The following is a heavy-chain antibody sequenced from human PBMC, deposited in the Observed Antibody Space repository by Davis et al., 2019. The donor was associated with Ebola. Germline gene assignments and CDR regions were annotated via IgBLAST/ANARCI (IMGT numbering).Heavy chain of an antibody. CDR3: ARGLAYCGGDCDSGYFQH. Sequence: GGSLRLSCAASGFTFSDYYMSWIRQAPGKGLEWVSYISSSSSYTNYADSVKGRFTISRDNAKNSLYLQMNSLRAEDTAVYYCARGLAYCGGDCDSGYFQHWGQGTLVTVSS. V-gene: IGHV3-11*06. CDR1: GFTFSDYY. CDR2: ISSSSSYT. J-gene: IGHJ1*01. D-gene: IGHD2-21*02.